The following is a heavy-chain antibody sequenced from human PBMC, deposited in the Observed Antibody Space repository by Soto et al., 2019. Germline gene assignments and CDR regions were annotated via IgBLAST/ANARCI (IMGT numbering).Heavy chain of an antibody. CDR1: GFTFSSYW. D-gene: IGHD3-3*01. CDR3: AGVYYDFWSGPLKI. J-gene: IGHJ3*02. Sequence: GGSLRLSCAASGFTFSSYWMSWVRQAPGKGLEWVANIKQDGSEKYYVDSVKGRFTISRDNAKNSLYLQMNSLRAEDTAVYYCAGVYYDFWSGPLKIWGQGTMVTVSS. CDR2: IKQDGSEK. V-gene: IGHV3-7*01.